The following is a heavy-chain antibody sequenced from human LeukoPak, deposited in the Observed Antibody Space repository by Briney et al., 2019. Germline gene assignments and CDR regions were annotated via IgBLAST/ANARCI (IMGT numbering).Heavy chain of an antibody. Sequence: PSETLSLTCTVSGGSISSYYWSWIRQPPGKGLEWIGYIYYSGSTNYNPSLKSRVTISVDTSKNQFSLKLSSVTAADTAVYYCARLRYFDWLPTSFDYWGQGTLVTVSS. CDR2: IYYSGST. D-gene: IGHD3-9*01. V-gene: IGHV4-59*01. J-gene: IGHJ4*02. CDR3: ARLRYFDWLPTSFDY. CDR1: GGSISSYY.